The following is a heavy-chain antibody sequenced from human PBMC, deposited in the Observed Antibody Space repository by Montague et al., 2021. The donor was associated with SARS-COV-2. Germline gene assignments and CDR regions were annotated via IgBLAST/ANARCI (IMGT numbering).Heavy chain of an antibody. J-gene: IGHJ4*02. CDR3: AREYFDNSGMGHY. CDR2: IKEDGSEK. Sequence: SLRLSCAASGFTFSSYWMSWVRQAPGKGLERVANIKEDGSEKKYVGSVKGRFTISRDNAKDSLYLQMNSLRAEDTAVYYCAREYFDNSGMGHYWGQGTLVTVSS. CDR1: GFTFSSYW. D-gene: IGHD3-22*01. V-gene: IGHV3-7*01.